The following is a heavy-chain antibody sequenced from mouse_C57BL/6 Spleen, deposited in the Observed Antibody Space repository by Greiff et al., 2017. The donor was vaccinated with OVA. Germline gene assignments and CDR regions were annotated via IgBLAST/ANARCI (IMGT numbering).Heavy chain of an antibody. Sequence: EVQLVESGAVLVRPGASVKMSCKTSGYTFTSYWMHWVKQRPGQGLEWIGAIYPGNGDTSYNQKFKGKATLTAVTSASTAYMELSSLTPEDSAVYYYTRPEGYYDDPCAYWGQGTLVTVSA. CDR3: TRPEGYYDDPCAY. CDR2: IYPGNGDT. CDR1: GYTFTSYW. V-gene: IGHV1-5*01. J-gene: IGHJ3*01. D-gene: IGHD2-3*01.